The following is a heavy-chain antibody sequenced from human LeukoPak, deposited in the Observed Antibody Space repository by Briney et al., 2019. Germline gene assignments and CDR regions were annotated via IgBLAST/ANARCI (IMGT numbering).Heavy chain of an antibody. V-gene: IGHV5-51*01. Sequence: GESLKISCKGSGYRFTSYWIAWVRQMPGKGLEWMGIIYPDDSDTRYSPSFQGQVTISADKSINTAYLQWGSLRASDTAMYYCARMSVAAHDTDYWGQGTLVTVSS. D-gene: IGHD6-6*01. CDR3: ARMSVAAHDTDY. J-gene: IGHJ4*02. CDR1: GYRFTSYW. CDR2: IYPDDSDT.